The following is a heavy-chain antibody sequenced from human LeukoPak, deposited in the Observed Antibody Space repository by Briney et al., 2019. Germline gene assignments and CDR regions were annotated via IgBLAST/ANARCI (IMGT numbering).Heavy chain of an antibody. D-gene: IGHD4-23*01. Sequence: PGGSLRLSCAASGFTFSDYYMSWIRQAPGKGLEWVSYISSSGSTIYYADSVKGRFTISRDNAKNSLYLQMNSRRGEDTAVYYCAREGYPYKVVTELGNFDYWGQGTLVTVSS. CDR3: AREGYPYKVVTELGNFDY. CDR2: ISSSGSTI. J-gene: IGHJ4*02. V-gene: IGHV3-11*01. CDR1: GFTFSDYY.